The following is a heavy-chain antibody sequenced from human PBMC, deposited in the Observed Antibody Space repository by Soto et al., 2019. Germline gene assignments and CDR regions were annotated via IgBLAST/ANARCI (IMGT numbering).Heavy chain of an antibody. CDR2: IIPISGTI. J-gene: IGHJ3*01. V-gene: IGHV1-69*01. CDR1: GGTFSTYG. D-gene: IGHD1-26*01. Sequence: QVQLVQSGAEVKKPGSSVKVSCKASGGTFSTYGITWVRQASGQGLEWMGGIIPISGTIKFAQKFQGRLTITPDESTSTVYMELSSLTSEDPAVYYCASRERVDAFDVWGQGTMVTVSS. CDR3: ASRERVDAFDV.